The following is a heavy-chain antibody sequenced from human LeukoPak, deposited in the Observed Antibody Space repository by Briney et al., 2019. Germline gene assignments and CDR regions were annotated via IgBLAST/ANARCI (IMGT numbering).Heavy chain of an antibody. Sequence: ASVKVSCKTSGYTFSDYYIHWIRQAPGQGLEWVGWINPNSGDTDYAQKFQGRVTVTRDTSISTAYMELGRLRSDDTAVYYCAREKIAAADAYMDVWGKGTTVTISS. CDR2: INPNSGDT. V-gene: IGHV1-2*02. D-gene: IGHD6-13*01. J-gene: IGHJ6*03. CDR1: GYTFSDYY. CDR3: AREKIAAADAYMDV.